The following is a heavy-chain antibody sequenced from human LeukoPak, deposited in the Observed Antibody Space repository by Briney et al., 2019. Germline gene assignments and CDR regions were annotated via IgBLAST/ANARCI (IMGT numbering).Heavy chain of an antibody. CDR2: IYTSGST. Sequence: SETLSLTCTVSGGSISSGSYYWSWIRQPAGKGLEWIGRIYTSGSTNYSPSLKSRVTISVDMSKNQFSLKLSSVTAADTAVYYCARDLSVTTGAFDIWGQGTMVTVSS. CDR1: GGSISSGSYY. D-gene: IGHD4-11*01. V-gene: IGHV4-61*02. J-gene: IGHJ3*02. CDR3: ARDLSVTTGAFDI.